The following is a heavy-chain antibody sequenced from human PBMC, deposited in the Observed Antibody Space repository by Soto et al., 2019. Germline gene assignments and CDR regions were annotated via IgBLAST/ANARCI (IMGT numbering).Heavy chain of an antibody. CDR3: ARGEFWNRLGGVSWFDT. D-gene: IGHD2-8*02. Sequence: XSVKVSCKASGYTFARFAFHLVRQAPGQSLEWMGWINADNGQTKYSQNFQGRITMTRDKSANTVYLEVHSLRSQDTAFYYCARGEFWNRLGGVSWFDTWGQGTLVTVSS. CDR2: INADNGQT. J-gene: IGHJ5*02. CDR1: GYTFARFA. V-gene: IGHV1-3*01.